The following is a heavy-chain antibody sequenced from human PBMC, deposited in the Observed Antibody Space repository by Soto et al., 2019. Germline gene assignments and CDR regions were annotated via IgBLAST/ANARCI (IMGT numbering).Heavy chain of an antibody. CDR1: GGTISRYY. CDR2: MYNTGST. D-gene: IGHD2-21*02. V-gene: IGHV4-59*01. J-gene: IGHJ6*02. Sequence: QVQLQESGPGLVKPSETLSLTCTVSGGTISRYYWSWIRQPPGKGLEWIGYMYNTGSTVYNPSFKRRVTISVXXSXNXXSLKLNSVTAADTAVYYCARDLWGYCGTDCYPLDVWGQGTTVTVSS. CDR3: ARDLWGYCGTDCYPLDV.